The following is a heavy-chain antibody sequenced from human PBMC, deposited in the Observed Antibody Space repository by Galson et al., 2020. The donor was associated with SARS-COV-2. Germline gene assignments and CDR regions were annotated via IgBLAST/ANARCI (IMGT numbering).Heavy chain of an antibody. D-gene: IGHD3-3*01. Sequence: ASVKVSCKASGYTFTSYGLSWLRQAPGQGLAWMGWISAYNGNTNYPTKLQGRVTMTTDTSTSTAYMELRSLRSDDTAVYYCARYPRYYDFWSGYLDYWGQGTLVTVSS. CDR3: ARYPRYYDFWSGYLDY. CDR2: ISAYNGNT. V-gene: IGHV1-18*04. CDR1: GYTFTSYG. J-gene: IGHJ4*02.